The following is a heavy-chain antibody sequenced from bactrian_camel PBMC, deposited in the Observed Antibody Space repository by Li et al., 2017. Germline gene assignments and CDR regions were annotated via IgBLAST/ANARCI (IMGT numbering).Heavy chain of an antibody. CDR1: GFTYRRKS. V-gene: IGHV3S55*01. D-gene: IGHD4*01. Sequence: HVQLVESGGGSVQAGGSLRLSCAASGFTYRRKSTSRTNCMAWFRQAPGKEREGVAAIGSDARIRYADSVKGRFTISQDNAKSTLYLQMNSLKPEDTAVYYCAADLSPYSDCSDRRIGYWGQGTQVTVS. CDR2: IGSDARI. CDR3: AADLSPYSDCSDRRIGY. J-gene: IGHJ6*01.